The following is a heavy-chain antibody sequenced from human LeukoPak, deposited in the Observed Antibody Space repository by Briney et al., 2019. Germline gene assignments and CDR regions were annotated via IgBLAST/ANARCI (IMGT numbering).Heavy chain of an antibody. Sequence: SETLSLTCAVYGGSFSGYYWSWIRQPPGKGLEWIGEINHSGSTNYNPSLKSRVTISVDTSKNQFSLKLSSVTAADTAVYYCARSRQRQHWFDPWGQGTLVTVSS. CDR3: ARSRQRQHWFDP. J-gene: IGHJ5*02. V-gene: IGHV4-34*01. CDR2: INHSGST. CDR1: GGSFSGYY.